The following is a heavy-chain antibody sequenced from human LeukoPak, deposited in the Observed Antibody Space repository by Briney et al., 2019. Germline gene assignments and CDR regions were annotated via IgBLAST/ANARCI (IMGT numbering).Heavy chain of an antibody. D-gene: IGHD6-19*01. CDR2: VFHSGRT. CDR1: GGSISSSSYY. CDR3: ASLEQGLPTGGSVDY. V-gene: IGHV4-39*07. J-gene: IGHJ4*02. Sequence: PSETLSLTCTVSGGSISSSSYYWGWLRQPPGTGLEWLGSVFHSGRTYYNPSLKSRVTISVDTSKNQFSLRLSSVTAADTAVYYCASLEQGLPTGGSVDYWGQGTLVTVSS.